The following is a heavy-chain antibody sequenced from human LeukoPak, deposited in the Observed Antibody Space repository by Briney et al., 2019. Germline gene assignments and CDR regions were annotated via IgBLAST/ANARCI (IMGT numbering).Heavy chain of an antibody. CDR1: GFTFSSYA. V-gene: IGHV3-30-3*01. D-gene: IGHD3/OR15-3a*01. CDR2: ISYDGSNK. Sequence: GGSLRLSCAASGFTFSSYAMHWVRQAPGKGLEWVAVISYDGSNKYYADSVKGRFTISRDNSKNTLYLQMNSLRAEDTAVYYCAKDRTFDYWGQGTLVTVSS. CDR3: AKDRTFDY. J-gene: IGHJ4*02.